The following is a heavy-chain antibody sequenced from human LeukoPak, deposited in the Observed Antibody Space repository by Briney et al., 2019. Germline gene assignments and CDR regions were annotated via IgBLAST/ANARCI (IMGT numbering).Heavy chain of an antibody. CDR1: GGSFSGYY. J-gene: IGHJ5*02. D-gene: IGHD6-13*01. Sequence: SETLSLTCAVYGGSFSGYYWSWIRQPPGKGLEWIGEINHSGSTNYNPSLKSRVTISVDTSKNQFSLKLSSVTAADTAVYYRARGRARGYSTVGWFDPWGQGTLVTVSS. V-gene: IGHV4-34*01. CDR2: INHSGST. CDR3: ARGRARGYSTVGWFDP.